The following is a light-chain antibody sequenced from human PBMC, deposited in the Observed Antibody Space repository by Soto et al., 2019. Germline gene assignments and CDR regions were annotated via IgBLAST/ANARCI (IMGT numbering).Light chain of an antibody. Sequence: QSALAQPRSVSGSPGQSVTISCSGTSSDVGGYNSVSWYQQFPGKAPKLMIYDVTKRPAGVPDRFAGSKSGNTASLTISGLQAADEAAYYCCSYAASYTLVFGGGTKGTVL. V-gene: IGLV2-11*01. CDR1: SSDVGGYNS. CDR3: CSYAASYTLV. CDR2: DVT. J-gene: IGLJ2*01.